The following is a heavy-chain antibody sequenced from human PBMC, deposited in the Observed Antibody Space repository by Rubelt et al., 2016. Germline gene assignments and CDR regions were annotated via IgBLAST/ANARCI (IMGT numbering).Heavy chain of an antibody. CDR1: GGSFSGYY. V-gene: IGHV4-34*01. J-gene: IGHJ4*02. CDR3: ASLYYGSGRYYSDY. CDR2: INHSGST. Sequence: WGAGLLKPSETLSLTCAVYGGSFSGYYWSWIRQPPGKGLEWIGEINHSGSTNYNPSLKSRVTISVDTSKNQFSLKLSSVTAADTAVYYCASLYYGSGRYYSDYWGQGTLVTVSS. D-gene: IGHD3-10*01.